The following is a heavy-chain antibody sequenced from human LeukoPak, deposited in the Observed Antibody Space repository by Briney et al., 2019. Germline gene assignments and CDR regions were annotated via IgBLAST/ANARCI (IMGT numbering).Heavy chain of an antibody. J-gene: IGHJ6*03. CDR2: INHSGST. CDR1: GFTFGDYA. Sequence: LRLSCTASGFTFGDYAMSWIRQPPGKGLEWIGEINHSGSTNYNPSLKSRVTISVDTSKNQFSLKLSSVTAADTAVYYCARAFRRLATYSYYFYYYMDVWGKGTTVTISS. CDR3: ARAFRRLATYSYYFYYYMDV. V-gene: IGHV4-34*01. D-gene: IGHD1-26*01.